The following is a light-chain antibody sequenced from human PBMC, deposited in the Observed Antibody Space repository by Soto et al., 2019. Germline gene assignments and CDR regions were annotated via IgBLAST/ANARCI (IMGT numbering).Light chain of an antibody. CDR1: QSVAGN. CDR3: LQYNNWPPLT. CDR2: GAS. J-gene: IGKJ4*01. V-gene: IGKV3-15*01. Sequence: EIVMTQSAASLSVSPGERATLSCRASQSVAGNLAWYQQKPGQAPRLLIYGASTRATGIPARFSGSGSGTEFTLTISSLQSEDFAVYYCLQYNNWPPLTFGGGTKVEIK.